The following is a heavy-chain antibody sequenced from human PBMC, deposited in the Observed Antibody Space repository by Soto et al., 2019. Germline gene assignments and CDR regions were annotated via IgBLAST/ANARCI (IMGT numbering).Heavy chain of an antibody. CDR1: GYTFTSYD. J-gene: IGHJ3*02. Sequence: ASVKVSCKASGYTFTSYDINWVRQATGQGLEWMGWMNPNSGNTGYAQKFQGRVTMTRNTSISTAYMELSSLRSDDTAVYYCARGVGSGSYYIFFNDSETTEIYTLFIHDALTILMASVKVSCKASGYTFTSYDI. CDR3: ARGVGSGSYYIFFNDSETTEIYTLFIHDALTILMASVKVSCKASGYTFTSYDI. CDR2: MNPNSGNT. D-gene: IGHD3-10*01. V-gene: IGHV1-8*01.